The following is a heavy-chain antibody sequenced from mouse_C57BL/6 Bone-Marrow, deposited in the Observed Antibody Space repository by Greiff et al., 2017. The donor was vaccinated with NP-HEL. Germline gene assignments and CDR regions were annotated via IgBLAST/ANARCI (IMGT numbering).Heavy chain of an antibody. J-gene: IGHJ4*01. V-gene: IGHV1-18*01. CDR3: ARSDYYGSSGAMDY. D-gene: IGHD1-1*01. Sequence: EVQLQQSGPELVKPGASVKIPCKASGYTFTDYNMDWVKQSHGKSLEWIGDINPNNGGTIYNQKFKGKATLTVDKSSSTAYMELRSLTSEDTAVYYCARSDYYGSSGAMDYWGQGTSVTVSS. CDR1: GYTFTDYN. CDR2: INPNNGGT.